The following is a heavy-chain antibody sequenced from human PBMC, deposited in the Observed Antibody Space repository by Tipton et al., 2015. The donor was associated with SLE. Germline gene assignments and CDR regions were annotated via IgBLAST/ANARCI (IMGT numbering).Heavy chain of an antibody. J-gene: IGHJ3*02. D-gene: IGHD3-10*01. CDR3: AREGVPDAFDI. V-gene: IGHV3-11*06. CDR1: GFTFSDYY. Sequence: SLRLSCAASGFTFSDYYMSWIRQAPGKGLEWVSYISSSSSYTNYVDSVKGRFTISRDNAKNSLYLQMNSLRAEDTAVYYCAREGVPDAFDIWGQGTMVTVSS. CDR2: ISSSSSYT.